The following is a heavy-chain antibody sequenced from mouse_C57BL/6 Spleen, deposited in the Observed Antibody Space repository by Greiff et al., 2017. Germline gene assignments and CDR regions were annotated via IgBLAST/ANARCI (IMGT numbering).Heavy chain of an antibody. Sequence: EVQLQQSGTVLARPGASVKMSCKTSGYTFTSYWMHWVKQRPGQGLEWIGAIYPGNSDTSYNQKFKGKAKLTAVTSASTAYMELSSLTNEDSAVYYCTRPSSIYYDYDWYYFDYWGQGTTLTVSS. CDR1: GYTFTSYW. CDR3: TRPSSIYYDYDWYYFDY. CDR2: IYPGNSDT. V-gene: IGHV1-5*01. J-gene: IGHJ2*01. D-gene: IGHD2-4*01.